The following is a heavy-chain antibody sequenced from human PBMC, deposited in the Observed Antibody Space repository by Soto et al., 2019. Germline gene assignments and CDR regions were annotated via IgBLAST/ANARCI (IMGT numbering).Heavy chain of an antibody. CDR3: ARGRRGYSYGPYNWFDP. Sequence: SETLSLTCAVYGGSFSGYYWSWIRQPPGKGLEWIGEINHSGSTNYNPSLKSRVTISVDTSKNQFSLKLSSVTAADTAVYYCARGRRGYSYGPYNWFDPWGQGTLVTVS. D-gene: IGHD5-18*01. CDR1: GGSFSGYY. CDR2: INHSGST. V-gene: IGHV4-34*01. J-gene: IGHJ5*02.